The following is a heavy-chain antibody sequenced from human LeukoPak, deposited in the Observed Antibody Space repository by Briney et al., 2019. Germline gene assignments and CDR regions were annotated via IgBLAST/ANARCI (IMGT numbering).Heavy chain of an antibody. CDR1: GGSFSGYY. Sequence: SETLSLTCAVYGGSFSGYYWSWIRQPPGKGLEWIGEINHSGSTNYNPSLKSRVTISVDTSKNQYSLKLSSVTAADTAVYYCARPPYPSSGTYYFYYWGQGTLVTVSS. V-gene: IGHV4-34*01. D-gene: IGHD3-10*01. J-gene: IGHJ4*02. CDR2: INHSGST. CDR3: ARPPYPSSGTYYFYY.